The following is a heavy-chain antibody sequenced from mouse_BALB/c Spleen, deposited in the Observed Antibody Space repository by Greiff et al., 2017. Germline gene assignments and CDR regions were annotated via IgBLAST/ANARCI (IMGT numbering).Heavy chain of an antibody. CDR3: ARGGLRRDYYAMDY. Sequence: EVQLHQSGPELVKPGASVKISCKASGYSFTGYFMNWVMQSHGKSLEWIGRINPYNGDTFYNQKFKGKATLTVDKSSSTAHMELRSLASEASAVYYCARGGLRRDYYAMDYWGQGTSVTVSS. D-gene: IGHD2-12*01. CDR1: GYSFTGYF. J-gene: IGHJ4*01. CDR2: INPYNGDT. V-gene: IGHV1-20*02.